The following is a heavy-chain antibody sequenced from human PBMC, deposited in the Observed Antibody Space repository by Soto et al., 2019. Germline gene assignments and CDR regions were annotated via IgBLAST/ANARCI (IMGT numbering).Heavy chain of an antibody. CDR1: GFTVSSNY. CDR3: ARAGEAYDFWSGYSPFDY. J-gene: IGHJ4*02. V-gene: IGHV3-66*01. CDR2: IYSGGST. Sequence: EVQLAESGGGLVQPGGSLRLSCAASGFTVSSNYMSWVRQAPGQGLEWVSVIYSGGSTYYADSVKGRFTISRDNSKNTLYLQMNSLRAEDTAVYYCARAGEAYDFWSGYSPFDYWGQGTLVTVSS. D-gene: IGHD3-3*01.